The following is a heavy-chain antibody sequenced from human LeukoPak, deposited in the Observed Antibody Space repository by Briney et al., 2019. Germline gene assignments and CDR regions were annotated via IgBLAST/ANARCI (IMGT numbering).Heavy chain of an antibody. CDR3: ARDYYDSSGYYVYFDY. CDR2: IIPILGIA. J-gene: IGHJ4*02. Sequence: ASVKVSCKASGGTFTSYAISWVRQAPGQGLEWMGRIIPILGIANYAQKFQGRVTITADKSTSTAYMELSSLRSEDTAVYYCARDYYDSSGYYVYFDYWGQGTLVTVSS. D-gene: IGHD3-22*01. V-gene: IGHV1-69*04. CDR1: GGTFTSYA.